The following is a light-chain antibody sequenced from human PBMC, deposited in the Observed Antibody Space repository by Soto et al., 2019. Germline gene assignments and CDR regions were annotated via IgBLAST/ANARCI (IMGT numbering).Light chain of an antibody. J-gene: IGLJ1*01. CDR2: DVS. Sequence: QSALTQPACVSGSPGQPITISCTGTSSDVGSFDSVAWYQHNPGKAPKLMIYDVSNRPSGVSSRFSGSKSGNTASLSISGLQTEDEANYYCSSFTTTSSPVFGTGTKANVL. CDR3: SSFTTTSSPV. CDR1: SSDVGSFDS. V-gene: IGLV2-14*01.